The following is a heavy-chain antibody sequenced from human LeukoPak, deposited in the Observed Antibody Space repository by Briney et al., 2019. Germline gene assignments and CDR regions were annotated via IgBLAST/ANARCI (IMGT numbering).Heavy chain of an antibody. CDR3: AREGAARHQSLDY. D-gene: IGHD6-6*01. J-gene: IGHJ4*02. Sequence: PGGSLRLSCAASGFTFSDYYMSWIRQAPGKGLEWVSVIYSGGSTYYADSVKGRFTISRHNSKNTLYLQMNSLRAEDTAVYYCAREGAARHQSLDYWGQGTLVTVSS. V-gene: IGHV3-53*04. CDR1: GFTFSDYY. CDR2: IYSGGST.